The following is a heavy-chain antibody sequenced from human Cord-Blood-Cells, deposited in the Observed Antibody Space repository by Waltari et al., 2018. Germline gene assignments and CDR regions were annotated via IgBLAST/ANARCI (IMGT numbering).Heavy chain of an antibody. CDR2: IYPGDSDT. D-gene: IGHD6-13*01. CDR1: GYSFTSYW. CDR3: ARRLAAAGRVGWYFDL. V-gene: IGHV5-51*01. Sequence: EVQLVQSGAAVKKPGESLKISCKGSGYSFTSYWIGWVRQMPGKGLEWMGIIYPGDSDTRYSPSFQGQVTISADKSISTAYLQWSSLKASDTAMYYCARRLAAAGRVGWYFDLWGRGTLVTVSS. J-gene: IGHJ2*01.